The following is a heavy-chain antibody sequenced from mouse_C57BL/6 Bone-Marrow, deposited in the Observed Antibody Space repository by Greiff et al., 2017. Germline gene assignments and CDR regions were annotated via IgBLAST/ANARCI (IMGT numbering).Heavy chain of an antibody. CDR3: ARRDGNYEGYFDV. V-gene: IGHV1-69*01. D-gene: IGHD2-1*01. CDR1: GYTFTSYW. J-gene: IGHJ1*03. Sequence: QVQLQQPGAELVMPGASVKLSCKASGYTFTSYWMHWVKQRPGQGLEWIGEIDPSDSYTNYNQKFKGKSTLTVDKSSSTAYMQLSSLTSEDSVVYYCARRDGNYEGYFDVWGTGTTVTVSS. CDR2: IDPSDSYT.